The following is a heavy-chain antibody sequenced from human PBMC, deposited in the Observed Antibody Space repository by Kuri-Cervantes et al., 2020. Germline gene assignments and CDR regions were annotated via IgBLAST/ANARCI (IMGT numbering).Heavy chain of an antibody. CDR2: IYYSGST. Sequence: LRLSCTVSGGSISSGGYYWSWIRQHPGKGLEWIGYIYYSGSTYYNPSLKSRVIISVDTSKNQSSLKLSSVTAADTAVYYCASGRDGYISYYFDYWGQGTLVTVSS. J-gene: IGHJ4*02. V-gene: IGHV4-31*03. CDR1: GGSISSGGYY. D-gene: IGHD5-24*01. CDR3: ASGRDGYISYYFDY.